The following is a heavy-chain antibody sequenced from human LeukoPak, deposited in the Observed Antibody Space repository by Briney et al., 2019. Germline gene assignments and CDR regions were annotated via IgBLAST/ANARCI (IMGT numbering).Heavy chain of an antibody. CDR2: LSYDGSDK. D-gene: IGHD5-18*01. Sequence: GRSLRLSCAASRFILSSYAMHWVRQAPGKGLEWVAVLSYDGSDKYYADSVKGRFTISRDNSKNTLYLQMNSLRAEDTAVYYCAKGGYTYGYLRGFGFDYWGQGTLVTVSS. CDR3: AKGGYTYGYLRGFGFDY. V-gene: IGHV3-30*04. J-gene: IGHJ4*02. CDR1: RFILSSYA.